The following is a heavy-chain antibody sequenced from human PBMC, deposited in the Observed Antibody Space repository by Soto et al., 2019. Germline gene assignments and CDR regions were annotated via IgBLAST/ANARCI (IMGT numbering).Heavy chain of an antibody. Sequence: QVQLQESGPGLVKPSQTLSLTCTVSGGSISSGDYYWSWIRQPPGKGLEWIGYIYYSGSTYYNPPRKSRVTISVDTSKNQFSLKLSSVTAADTAVYYCARVGDRAMAVSDWGQGTLVTVSS. CDR3: ARVGDRAMAVSD. V-gene: IGHV4-30-4*01. J-gene: IGHJ4*02. CDR2: IYYSGST. CDR1: GGSISSGDYY. D-gene: IGHD5-18*01.